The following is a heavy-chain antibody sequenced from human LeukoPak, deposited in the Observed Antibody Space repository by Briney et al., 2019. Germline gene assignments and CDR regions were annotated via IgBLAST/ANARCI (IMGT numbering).Heavy chain of an antibody. CDR3: AICLGWRGQQLDFYI. CDR2: ISAYNGNT. D-gene: IGHD6-13*01. J-gene: IGHJ3*02. V-gene: IGHV1-18*04. CDR1: GYTFTGYY. Sequence: ASVKVSCKASGYTFTGYYIHWVRQAPGQGLEWMGWISAYNGNTHFAQKVQGRVTMTTDTSTSTAYMELRSLRLDDTAVYYCAICLGWRGQQLDFYIWGQGTMVTVSS.